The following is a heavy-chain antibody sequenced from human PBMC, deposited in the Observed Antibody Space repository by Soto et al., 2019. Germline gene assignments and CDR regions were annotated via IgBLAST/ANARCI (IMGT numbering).Heavy chain of an antibody. CDR3: ARDVRSGNYYKGVYYYYYMDV. J-gene: IGHJ6*03. Sequence: EVQLVESGGGLVQPGDSLRLSCAASGFTSGAYGFHWVRQAPGKALEYISAISSYGGNIYYANSVKGRFTISRDNSKNTLYLQMGSLRTEDMGVYYCARDVRSGNYYKGVYYYYYMDVWGKGTTVTVSS. CDR1: GFTSGAYG. V-gene: IGHV3-64*01. CDR2: ISSYGGNI. D-gene: IGHD3-10*01.